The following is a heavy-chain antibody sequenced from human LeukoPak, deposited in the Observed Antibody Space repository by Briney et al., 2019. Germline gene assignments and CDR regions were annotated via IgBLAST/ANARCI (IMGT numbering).Heavy chain of an antibody. CDR2: ISSSSSTI. J-gene: IGHJ3*02. Sequence: PGGSLRLSCATSGFTFSNAWMNWVRQAPGKGLEWVSYISSSSSTIYYADSVKGRFTISRDNAKNSLYLQMNSLRAEDTAVYYCARKIVGATTGNAFDIWGQGTMVTVSS. D-gene: IGHD1-26*01. CDR1: GFTFSNAW. CDR3: ARKIVGATTGNAFDI. V-gene: IGHV3-48*01.